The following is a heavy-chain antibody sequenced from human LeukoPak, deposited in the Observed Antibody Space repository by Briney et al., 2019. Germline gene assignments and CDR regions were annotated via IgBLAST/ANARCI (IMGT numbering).Heavy chain of an antibody. J-gene: IGHJ5*02. V-gene: IGHV4-39*07. D-gene: IGHD2-15*01. CDR3: ARDSSCSGGTCFDR. Sequence: SETLSLTCTVSGGSISSSSYYWAWIRQPPGKGLEYIGSYSGSTYYNPSLKSRVTISVDTSKKQFSLKLSSVTAADTAVYYCARDSSCSGGTCFDRWGQGTLVTVSS. CDR2: YSGST. CDR1: GGSISSSSYY.